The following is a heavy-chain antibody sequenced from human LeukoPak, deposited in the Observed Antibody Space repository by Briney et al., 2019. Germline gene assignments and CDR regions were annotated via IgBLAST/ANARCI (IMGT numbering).Heavy chain of an antibody. CDR2: MNPNSGNT. CDR3: ARVRPYSSGWTTLYYFDY. J-gene: IGHJ4*02. Sequence: ASVKVSCKASGYTFTSYDINWVRQATGQGLEWMGWMNPNSGNTGYAQKFQGRVTITRNTSISTAYMELSSLRSEDTAVYYCARVRPYSSGWTTLYYFDYWGQGTLVTVSS. D-gene: IGHD6-19*01. CDR1: GYTFTSYD. V-gene: IGHV1-8*03.